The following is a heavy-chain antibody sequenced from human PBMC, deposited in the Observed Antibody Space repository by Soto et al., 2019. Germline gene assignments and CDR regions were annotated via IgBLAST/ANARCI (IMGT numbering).Heavy chain of an antibody. CDR1: GFTFSSYA. V-gene: IGHV3-23*01. CDR3: AKGLRMKMIGVLGVDAFDI. D-gene: IGHD3-22*01. J-gene: IGHJ3*02. Sequence: EVQLLESGGGLVQPGGSLSLSCAASGFTFSSYAMSWVRQAPGKGLAWVSAISGSGGSTYYADSVKGRFTISRDNSKNTAYLQMNSLRAEDTAVYYCAKGLRMKMIGVLGVDAFDIWGQGTMVTVSS. CDR2: ISGSGGST.